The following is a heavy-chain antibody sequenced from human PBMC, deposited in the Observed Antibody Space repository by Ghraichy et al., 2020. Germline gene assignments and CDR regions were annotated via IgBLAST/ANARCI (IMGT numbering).Heavy chain of an antibody. CDR1: GFTFGDYT. CDR2: ITGGSGII. D-gene: IGHD2-2*01. CDR3: ARDSVPASIPYGVDV. V-gene: IGHV3-21*01. J-gene: IGHJ6*02. Sequence: GGSLRLSCSASGFTFGDYTLNWIGQAPGKGLQWVSSITGGSGIIYYAHPVRGRFTPSRDNATNALYLQMNTVRAEDTAVYYCARDSVPASIPYGVDVWGQGTTVIVSS.